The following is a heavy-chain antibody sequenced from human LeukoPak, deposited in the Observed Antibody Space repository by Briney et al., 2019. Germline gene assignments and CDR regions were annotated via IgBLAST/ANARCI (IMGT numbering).Heavy chain of an antibody. D-gene: IGHD7-27*01. CDR3: ARDPGEGWYYFDY. V-gene: IGHV3-66*01. CDR1: GFTFGDYA. J-gene: IGHJ4*01. CDR2: IYSGGGT. Sequence: GRSLRLSCTASGFTFGDYAMSWVRQAPGKGLEWVSVIYSGGGTYYADSVKGRFTISRDNSKNTLFLQMNSLRAEDTAVYYCARDPGEGWYYFDYWGHGTLVTVSS.